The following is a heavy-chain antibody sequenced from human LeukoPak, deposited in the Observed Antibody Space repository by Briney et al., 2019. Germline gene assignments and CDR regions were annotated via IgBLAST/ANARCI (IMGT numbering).Heavy chain of an antibody. Sequence: GGSLRLSCAASGFTFSSYSMNWVRQAPGKGLEWVSYISSSGSTMYYADSVKGRFTISRDNAKNSLYLQMNSLRAEDTAVYYCASTVRYFDWLPIDWGQGTLVTVSS. V-gene: IGHV3-48*04. CDR3: ASTVRYFDWLPID. J-gene: IGHJ4*02. CDR2: ISSSGSTM. D-gene: IGHD3-9*01. CDR1: GFTFSSYS.